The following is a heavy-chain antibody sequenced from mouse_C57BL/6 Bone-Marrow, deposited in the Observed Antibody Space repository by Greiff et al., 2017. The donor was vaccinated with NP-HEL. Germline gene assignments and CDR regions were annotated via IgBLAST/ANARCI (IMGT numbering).Heavy chain of an antibody. V-gene: IGHV5-6*01. CDR2: ISSGGSYT. D-gene: IGHD1-1*01. CDR3: ARPVVVPYWYFDV. CDR1: GFTFSSYG. Sequence: EVNVVESGGDLVKPGGSLKLSCAASGFTFSSYGMSWVRQTPDKRLEWVATISSGGSYTYYPDSVKGRFTISRDNAKNTLYLQMSSLKSEDTAMYYCARPVVVPYWYFDVWGTGTTVTVSS. J-gene: IGHJ1*03.